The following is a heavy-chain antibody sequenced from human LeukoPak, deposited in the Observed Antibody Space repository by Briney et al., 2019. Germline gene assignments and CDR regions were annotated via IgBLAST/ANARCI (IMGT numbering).Heavy chain of an antibody. J-gene: IGHJ5*02. V-gene: IGHV3-23*01. CDR3: ARGSSIAVAGTNWFDP. Sequence: GGSLRLSCTASGFTFSNYAMSWVRQAPGKGLEWVSATSGSGSSTNYADSVKGRFTISRDNSKNTLYLHVNSLRAEDTAIYYCARGSSIAVAGTNWFDPWGQGTLVTVSS. CDR2: TSGSGSST. CDR1: GFTFSNYA. D-gene: IGHD6-19*01.